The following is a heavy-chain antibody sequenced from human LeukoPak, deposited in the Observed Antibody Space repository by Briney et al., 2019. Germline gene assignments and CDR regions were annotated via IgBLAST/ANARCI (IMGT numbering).Heavy chain of an antibody. V-gene: IGHV4-59*08. CDR3: AGGPRMTPVSYNWFDP. D-gene: IGHD2-15*01. Sequence: SETLSLTCTVSGGSISSYYWSWIRQPPGKGLEWIGYIYYSGSTNYNPSLKSRVTISVDTSKNQFSLKLSSVTAADTAVYYCAGGPRMTPVSYNWFDPWGQGTLVTVSS. CDR1: GGSISSYY. CDR2: IYYSGST. J-gene: IGHJ5*02.